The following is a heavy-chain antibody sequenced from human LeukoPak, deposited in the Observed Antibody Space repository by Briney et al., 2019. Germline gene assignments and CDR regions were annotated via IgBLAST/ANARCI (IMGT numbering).Heavy chain of an antibody. D-gene: IGHD3-22*01. CDR2: ISQSGST. CDR3: ARGSALNYYDSSGYYYDPGDY. J-gene: IGHJ4*02. V-gene: IGHV4-34*01. CDR1: GGSFSGYY. Sequence: SETLSLTCAVYGGSFSGYYWSWIRQTPGKGLEWIGEISQSGSTNYNPSLKSRVTISVDTSKNQFSLKLSSVTAADTAVYCCARGSALNYYDSSGYYYDPGDYWGQGTLVTVSS.